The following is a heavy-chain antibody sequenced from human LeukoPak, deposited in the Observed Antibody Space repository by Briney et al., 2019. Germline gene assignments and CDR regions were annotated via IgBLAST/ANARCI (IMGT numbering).Heavy chain of an antibody. J-gene: IGHJ4*02. CDR2: ISYDGSNK. CDR3: AREKPATAIDY. CDR1: RFIFSSYA. V-gene: IGHV3-30*04. Sequence: GGSLRLSCAASRFIFSSYAMSWVRQAPGKGLERVAVISYDGSNKYYADSVKGRFTISRDNSKNTLYLQMNSLRAEDTAVYYCAREKPATAIDYWGQGTLVTVSS. D-gene: IGHD2-2*02.